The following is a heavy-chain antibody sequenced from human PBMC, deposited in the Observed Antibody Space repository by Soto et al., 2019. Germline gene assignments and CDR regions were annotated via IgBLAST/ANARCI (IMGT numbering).Heavy chain of an antibody. CDR3: ARSCPGSSCYFIY. D-gene: IGHD2-15*01. J-gene: IGHJ4*02. V-gene: IGHV4-31*03. Sequence: PSATLSLTCTVSGGSISSGGYYWSWIRQHPGKGLEWIGYIYYSGSTYYNPSLKSRVTISVDTSKNQFSLKLSLRSDDTAVYYCARSCPGSSCYFIYWGQGTLVTVSS. CDR1: GGSISSGGYY. CDR2: IYYSGST.